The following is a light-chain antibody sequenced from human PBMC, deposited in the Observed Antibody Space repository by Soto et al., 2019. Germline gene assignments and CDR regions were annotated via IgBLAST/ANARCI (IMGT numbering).Light chain of an antibody. J-gene: IGKJ1*01. CDR2: DAS. CDR1: QSVSSY. Sequence: EIVLTQSPATLSLSPGERATLSCRASQSVSSYLAWYQQKPGQAPRLLIYDASNMATGIPARFSGSGSGTDFTLTISSLDPEDFAVYYCQQRSNWPWTFGQGTKVEIK. CDR3: QQRSNWPWT. V-gene: IGKV3-11*01.